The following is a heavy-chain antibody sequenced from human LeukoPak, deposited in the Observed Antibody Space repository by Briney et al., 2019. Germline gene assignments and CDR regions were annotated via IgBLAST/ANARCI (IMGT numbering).Heavy chain of an antibody. Sequence: GGSLRLSCAASGFSSSSYWMHWVRQAPGKGLVGVSRISSDGSSTTYADSVKGRFTISRDNAKNTLYLQMNSLRAEDTAVYYCARVSSSWFLAFDIWGQGTMVTVSS. D-gene: IGHD6-13*01. CDR1: GFSSSSYW. CDR2: ISSDGSST. CDR3: ARVSSSWFLAFDI. V-gene: IGHV3-74*01. J-gene: IGHJ3*02.